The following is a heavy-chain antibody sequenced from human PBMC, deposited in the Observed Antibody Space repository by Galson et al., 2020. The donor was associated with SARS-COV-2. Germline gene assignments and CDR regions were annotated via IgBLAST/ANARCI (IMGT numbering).Heavy chain of an antibody. D-gene: IGHD6-19*01. CDR2: ISYDGTNK. Sequence: GESLKISCVASGFTFSTYGMHWVRQAPGKGLEWVAVISYDGTNKYYADSVKGRFTISRDNARNTLYQQMNRLRVEDTAVFYCAKEGLAVAGTPKFYFDDWGQGTLVTVSS. J-gene: IGHJ4*02. CDR3: AKEGLAVAGTPKFYFDD. V-gene: IGHV3-30*18. CDR1: GFTFSTYG.